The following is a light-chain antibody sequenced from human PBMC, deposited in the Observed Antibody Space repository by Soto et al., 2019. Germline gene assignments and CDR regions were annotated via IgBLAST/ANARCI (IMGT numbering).Light chain of an antibody. CDR1: SSNIGSNF. V-gene: IGLV1-47*01. J-gene: IGLJ1*01. CDR3: AGWDDSLSGYV. Sequence: QPVLTQPPSASGTPGQRVTISCSGRSSNIGSNFVYWYQHLPGTAPKLVIYRNSQRPSGVPDRFSGSKSGTSASLAISGLQSDDEADYYCAGWDDSLSGYVFGPGTKVTVL. CDR2: RNS.